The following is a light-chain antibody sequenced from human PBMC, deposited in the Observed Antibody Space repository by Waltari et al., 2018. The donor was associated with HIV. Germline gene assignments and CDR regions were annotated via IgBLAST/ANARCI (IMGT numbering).Light chain of an antibody. CDR1: QAISNQ. J-gene: IGKJ4*01. CDR2: AAS. Sequence: DIQMTQSPSSLSAFVGDRVTITCRANQAISNQLAWYQHKAGKVPKLLFYAASTLQSGVPSRFNGSGSGTDFTLTITNLQPEDIATYYCQKFNSAPLTFGGGTKVEIK. CDR3: QKFNSAPLT. V-gene: IGKV1-27*01.